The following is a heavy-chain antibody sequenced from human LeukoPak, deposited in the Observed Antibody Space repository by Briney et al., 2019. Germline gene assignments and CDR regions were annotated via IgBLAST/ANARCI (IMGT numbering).Heavy chain of an antibody. V-gene: IGHV3-23*01. J-gene: IGHJ6*02. CDR1: GFTFSSYA. Sequence: GGSLRLSCAASGFTFSSYAMYWVRQAPGKGLEWVSAISGGSGGSTYYADSVKGRFTISRDNSKNTLYLHMNSLRADDTAVYYCAKLPTTVLTPPYYYGLDVWGQGTTVTVSS. CDR2: ISGGSGGST. CDR3: AKLPTTVLTPPYYYGLDV. D-gene: IGHD4-17*01.